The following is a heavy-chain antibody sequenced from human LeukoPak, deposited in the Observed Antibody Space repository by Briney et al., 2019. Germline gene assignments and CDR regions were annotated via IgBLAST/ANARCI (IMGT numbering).Heavy chain of an antibody. CDR3: AIIAVAGTMSS. V-gene: IGHV4-59*01. CDR2: IYYSGST. D-gene: IGHD6-19*01. Sequence: NPSETLSLTCTVSGGSISSYYWSWIRQPPGKGLEWIGYIYYSGSTNYNPSLKSRVTISVDTSKNQFSLKLSSVTAADTAVYYCAIIAVAGTMSSWGQGTLVTVSS. CDR1: GGSISSYY. J-gene: IGHJ5*02.